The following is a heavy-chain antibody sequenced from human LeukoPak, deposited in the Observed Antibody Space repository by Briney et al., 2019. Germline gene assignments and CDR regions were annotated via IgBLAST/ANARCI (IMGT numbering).Heavy chain of an antibody. CDR3: ARDHIVATIALDY. CDR1: GFTFSSYA. CDR2: ISYDGSNK. V-gene: IGHV3-30*04. D-gene: IGHD5-12*01. Sequence: GSLRLSCAASGFTFSSYAMHWVRQAPGKGLEWVAVISYDGSNKYYADSVKGRFTISRDNSKNTLYLQMNSLRAEDTAVYYCARDHIVATIALDYWGQGTLVTVSS. J-gene: IGHJ4*02.